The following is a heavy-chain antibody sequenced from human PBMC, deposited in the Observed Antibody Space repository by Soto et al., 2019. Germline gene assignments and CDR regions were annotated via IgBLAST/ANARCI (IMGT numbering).Heavy chain of an antibody. CDR3: ARGNVMDV. V-gene: IGHV1-69*12. CDR2: IIPIIGTT. J-gene: IGHJ6*02. Sequence: QVQLVQSGAEVKKPGSSVKVSCKASGVTFSSFTFTWVRQAPGQGLEWMGGIIPIIGTTNYAQKFQGRITITADVSTSTTYTELSSLRSAYTAVYYCARGNVMDVWGQGTTVTVSS. CDR1: GVTFSSFT.